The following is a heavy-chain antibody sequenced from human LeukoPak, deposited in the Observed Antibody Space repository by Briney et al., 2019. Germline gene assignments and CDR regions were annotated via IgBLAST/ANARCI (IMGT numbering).Heavy chain of an antibody. D-gene: IGHD1-26*01. CDR1: GGTFSSYA. V-gene: IGHV1-18*01. J-gene: IGHJ4*02. Sequence: ASVKVSCKASGGTFSSYAISWVRQAPGQGLEWMGWISAYNGNTNYAQKLQGRVTMTTDTSTSTAYMELRSLRSDDTAVYYCARRAVGAIYFDYWGQGTLVTVSS. CDR3: ARRAVGAIYFDY. CDR2: ISAYNGNT.